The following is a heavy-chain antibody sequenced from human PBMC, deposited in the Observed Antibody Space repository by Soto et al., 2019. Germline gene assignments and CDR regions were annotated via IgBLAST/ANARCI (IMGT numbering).Heavy chain of an antibody. CDR2: ISSSSSTI. J-gene: IGHJ6*02. D-gene: IGHD3-3*01. Sequence: GGSLRLSCAASGFTFSSYSMNWVRQAPGKGLEWVSYISSSSSTIYYADSVKGRFTISRDNAKNSLYLQMNSLRDEDTAVYYCASRPDFWSGYSPYYYGMDVWGQGTTVTVSS. CDR1: GFTFSSYS. CDR3: ASRPDFWSGYSPYYYGMDV. V-gene: IGHV3-48*02.